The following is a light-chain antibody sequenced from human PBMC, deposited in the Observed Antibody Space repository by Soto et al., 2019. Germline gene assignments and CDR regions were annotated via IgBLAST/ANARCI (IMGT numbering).Light chain of an antibody. CDR2: EVT. V-gene: IGLV2-8*01. CDR3: SSYTGGDNLL. Sequence: QSVLTQPPSASGSPGQSVTISCTGTSSDVGGYKYVSWYQQHPGKAPKLMIYEVTKRPSGVPDRFSGSKSGNTASLTVSGLQAEDEADYYCSSYTGGDNLLFGGGTQLIVL. J-gene: IGLJ7*01. CDR1: SSDVGGYKY.